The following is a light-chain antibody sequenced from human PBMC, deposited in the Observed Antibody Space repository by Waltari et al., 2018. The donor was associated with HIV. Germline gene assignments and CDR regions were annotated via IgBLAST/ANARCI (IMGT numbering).Light chain of an antibody. Sequence: DIQMIQPPSSLSASVGDAVTINCRASHDIKSWLAWYQHKPRQAPKLLIYKASTLESGVSSRFSGAGSGTNFTFTIASLQVDDIATYYCQQYNTFSFTFGPGTTV. V-gene: IGKV1-5*03. CDR3: QQYNTFSFT. CDR2: KAS. CDR1: HDIKSW. J-gene: IGKJ3*01.